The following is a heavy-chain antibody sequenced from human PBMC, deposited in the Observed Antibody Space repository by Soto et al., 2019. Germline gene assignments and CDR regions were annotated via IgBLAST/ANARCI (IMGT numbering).Heavy chain of an antibody. CDR3: ARHGYSYGGGYFDY. V-gene: IGHV3-66*04. D-gene: IGHD5-18*01. CDR1: GFTVSSNY. CDR2: IYSGGSA. J-gene: IGHJ4*02. Sequence: EVQLVESGGGLVQPGGSLRLSCGASGFTVSSNYMSWVRQAPGNGLEWVSVIYSGGSAYYADSVKGRFTISRDNSKNTLYLQMNSLRAEDTAVYYCARHGYSYGGGYFDYWGQGTLVTVSS.